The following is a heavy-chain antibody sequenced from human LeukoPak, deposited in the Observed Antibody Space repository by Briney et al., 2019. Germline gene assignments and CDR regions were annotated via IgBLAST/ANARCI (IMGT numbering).Heavy chain of an antibody. D-gene: IGHD3-22*01. V-gene: IGHV4-4*02. Sequence: SGTLSLTCAVSGGSISSSNWWSWIRQPPGKGLEWIGEIYHSGSTNYNPSLKSRVTISVDTSKNQFSLKLSSVTAADTAVYYCARSPYYYDSSGYFTTGYYMDVWGKGTTVTVSS. CDR3: ARSPYYYDSSGYFTTGYYMDV. CDR1: GGSISSSNW. J-gene: IGHJ6*03. CDR2: IYHSGST.